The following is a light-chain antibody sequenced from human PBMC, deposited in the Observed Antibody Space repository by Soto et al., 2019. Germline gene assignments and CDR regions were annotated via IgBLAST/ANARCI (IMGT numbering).Light chain of an antibody. CDR3: QQYNSFTWT. J-gene: IGKJ1*01. CDR2: GAS. Sequence: DIQMTQSPSTLSASVGDRVTITCRASESMSNCLAWYQQKPGKAPKLLISGASSLQSGVPSRLSGSGSGTEFTLTISSLQPDDFATYYCQQYNSFTWTFGQGTKVDI. CDR1: ESMSNC. V-gene: IGKV1-5*01.